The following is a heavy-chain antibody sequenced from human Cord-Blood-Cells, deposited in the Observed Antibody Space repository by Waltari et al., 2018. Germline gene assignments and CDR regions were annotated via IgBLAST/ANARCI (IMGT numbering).Heavy chain of an antibody. CDR3: ARAETYYDILTGYYDY. D-gene: IGHD3-9*01. CDR1: GGSFSGYY. V-gene: IGHV4-34*01. CDR2: INHSGST. Sequence: QVQLQQWGAGLLKPSETLSLTCAVYGGSFSGYYWSWLRPPPGKGLEWIGEINHSGSTNYNPSLKSRVTISVDTSKNQFSLKLSSVTAADTAVYYCARAETYYDILTGYYDYWGQGTLVTVSS. J-gene: IGHJ4*02.